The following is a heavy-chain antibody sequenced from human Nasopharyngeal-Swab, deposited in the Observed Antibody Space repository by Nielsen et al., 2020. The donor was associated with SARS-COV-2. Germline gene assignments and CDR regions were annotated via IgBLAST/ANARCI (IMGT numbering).Heavy chain of an antibody. J-gene: IGHJ6*03. V-gene: IGHV3-30*18. CDR2: MSYDGMNE. CDR3: AKDQNYYCSSDICFYYYMDV. D-gene: IGHD2-2*01. Sequence: WIRQPPGKGLEWVAFMSYDGMNEGFADSAKGRFTISRDNSKNTLYLQMSSLSPEDTATYFCAKDQNYYCSSDICFYYYMDVWGEGTTVTVSS.